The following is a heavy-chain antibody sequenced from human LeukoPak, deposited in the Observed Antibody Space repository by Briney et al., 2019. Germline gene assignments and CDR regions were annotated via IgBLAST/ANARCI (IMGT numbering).Heavy chain of an antibody. Sequence: GASVKASCKASGYTFTGYYMHWVRQAPGQGLEWMGWINPNSGGTNYAQKFQGRVTMTRDTSISTAYMELSRLRSDDTAVYYCARVADYYDSSGYSWAFDYWGQGTLVTVSS. J-gene: IGHJ4*02. V-gene: IGHV1-2*02. CDR2: INPNSGGT. CDR1: GYTFTGYY. CDR3: ARVADYYDSSGYSWAFDY. D-gene: IGHD3-22*01.